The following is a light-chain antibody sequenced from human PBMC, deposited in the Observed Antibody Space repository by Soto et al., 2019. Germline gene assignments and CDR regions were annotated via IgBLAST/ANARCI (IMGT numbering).Light chain of an antibody. Sequence: QSVLTQPASVSGSPGQSITISCTGTRSDVGGYDYVSWYQQHPGKVPKLMIYEVFRRPSGISDRFSGSKSGNTASLTISGLQAEDEADYYCCSYTTTSTFVFGGGTKLTVL. CDR1: RSDVGGYDY. CDR3: CSYTTTSTFV. J-gene: IGLJ2*01. V-gene: IGLV2-14*03. CDR2: EVF.